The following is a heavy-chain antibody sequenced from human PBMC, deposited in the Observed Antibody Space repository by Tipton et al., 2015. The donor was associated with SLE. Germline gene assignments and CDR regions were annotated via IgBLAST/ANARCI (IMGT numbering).Heavy chain of an antibody. Sequence: TLSLTCSVSGGSISPYYWTWIRQFPGKGLEWIGYIYYSGGTNYNPSLRGRVTMAVDTSQNQFSLKLTSVTAADTAMYYCASPSGGLGLDAFDIWGQGTLVTVSS. CDR2: IYYSGGT. CDR3: ASPSGGLGLDAFDI. CDR1: GGSISPYY. V-gene: IGHV4-59*12. J-gene: IGHJ3*02.